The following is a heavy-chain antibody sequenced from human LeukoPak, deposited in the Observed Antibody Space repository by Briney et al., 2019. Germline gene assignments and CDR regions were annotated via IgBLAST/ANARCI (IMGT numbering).Heavy chain of an antibody. CDR2: FYHSGSI. J-gene: IGHJ3*02. V-gene: IGHV4-59*01. CDR3: ARGFGSGSYSRAAFDI. D-gene: IGHD3-10*01. CDR1: GGSISSYY. Sequence: SETLSLTCNVSGGSISSYYWSWIRQPPGKGLEWIGHFYHSGSINYSPSLNSRVTISIDTSKKQVSLNLKSVTAADTAVYYCARGFGSGSYSRAAFDIWGQGTMVTVSS.